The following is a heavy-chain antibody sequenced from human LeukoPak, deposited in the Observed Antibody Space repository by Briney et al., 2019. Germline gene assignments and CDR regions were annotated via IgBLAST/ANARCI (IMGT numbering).Heavy chain of an antibody. CDR1: GFTFSGYA. CDR3: AKDLTVTHYYYYGMDV. D-gene: IGHD4-17*01. V-gene: IGHV3-23*01. CDR2: ISGSGGST. J-gene: IGHJ6*02. Sequence: GGSLRLSCAASGFTFSGYAMGWVRQAPGKGLEWVSAISGSGGSTYYADSVKGRFTISRDNSKNTLYLQMNSLRAEDTAVYYCAKDLTVTHYYYYGMDVWGQGTTVTVSS.